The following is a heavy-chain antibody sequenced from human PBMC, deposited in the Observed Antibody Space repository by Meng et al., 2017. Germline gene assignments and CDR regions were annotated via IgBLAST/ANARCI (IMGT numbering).Heavy chain of an antibody. CDR1: GYHFTSYD. CDR3: ARQYSSSWYWFDP. Sequence: HVQLVQSWAEVKKPGASVKVSCKASGYHFTSYDINWVRQATGQGLEWMGWMNPNSGNTGYAQKFQGRVTMTRNTSISTAYMELSSLRSEDTAVYYCARQYSSSWYWFDPWGQGTLVTVSS. J-gene: IGHJ5*02. D-gene: IGHD6-13*01. CDR2: MNPNSGNT. V-gene: IGHV1-8*01.